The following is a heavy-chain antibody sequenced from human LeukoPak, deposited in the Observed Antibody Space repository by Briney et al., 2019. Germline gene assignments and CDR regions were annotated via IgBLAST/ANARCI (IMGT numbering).Heavy chain of an antibody. Sequence: PGGSLRLSCAASGFSFSDFYMNWIRQAPGEGLEWVSYITDSGSTNYYADSVKGRFTISRDNAKNSLYLQMNSLRAEDTAVYYCARETSYGDYTYVDYWGQGTLVTVSS. CDR2: ITDSGSTN. J-gene: IGHJ4*02. CDR1: GFSFSDFY. V-gene: IGHV3-11*01. CDR3: ARETSYGDYTYVDY. D-gene: IGHD4-17*01.